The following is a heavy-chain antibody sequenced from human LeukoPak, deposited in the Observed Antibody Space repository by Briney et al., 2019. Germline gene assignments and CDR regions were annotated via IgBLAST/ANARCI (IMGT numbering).Heavy chain of an antibody. V-gene: IGHV4-28*05. CDR1: GYSISSSNY. CDR3: ARKATTGPTKAAFDI. CDR2: IYYSGSI. Sequence: PSETLSLTCAVSGYSISSSNYWAWIRQPPGKGLEWIGHIYYSGSIYYNPSLKSRVTMSVDTSKNQFSLKLGSVTAVDTAVYYCARKATTGPTKAAFDIWGQGTMVTVSS. J-gene: IGHJ3*02. D-gene: IGHD4-17*01.